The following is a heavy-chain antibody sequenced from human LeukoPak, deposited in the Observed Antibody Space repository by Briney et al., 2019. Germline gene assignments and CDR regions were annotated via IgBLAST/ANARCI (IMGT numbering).Heavy chain of an antibody. CDR3: ARLDCSGTSCYGGYNWFDP. D-gene: IGHD2-2*01. CDR1: GYSISSDYY. CDR2: IYHSGST. V-gene: IGHV4-38-2*01. Sequence: SETLSLTCAVSGYSISSDYYWGWIRQPPGNGLEWIGNIYHSGSTYYSPSLKSRVTISVDTSKNQFSLKLSSVTAADTAVYYCARLDCSGTSCYGGYNWFDPWGQGTLVTVSS. J-gene: IGHJ5*02.